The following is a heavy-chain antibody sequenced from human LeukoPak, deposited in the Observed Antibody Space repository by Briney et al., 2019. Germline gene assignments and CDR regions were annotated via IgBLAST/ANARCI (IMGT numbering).Heavy chain of an antibody. D-gene: IGHD3-22*01. V-gene: IGHV4-39*01. J-gene: IGHJ4*02. CDR3: ARAPRITMIVVVITYFDY. CDR1: GGSISSSSYY. CDR2: IYYSGST. Sequence: PSETLSLTCTVSGGSISSSSYYWGWIRQPPGKGLEWIGSIYYSGSTYYNPSPKSRVTISVDTSKNQFSLKLSSVTAADTAVYYCARAPRITMIVVVITYFDYWGQGTLVTVSS.